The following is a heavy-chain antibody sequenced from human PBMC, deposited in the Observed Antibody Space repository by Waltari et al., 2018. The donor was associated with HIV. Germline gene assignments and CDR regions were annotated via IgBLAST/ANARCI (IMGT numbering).Heavy chain of an antibody. D-gene: IGHD4-4*01. V-gene: IGHV4-39*01. CDR2: MSYSGRT. Sequence: QLQLQESGPGLVKSPETLSPTCTVSGGSITSSSHSCGRTRQPPGKGLEWIGSMSYSGRTYHNPSLRSRLTISVDTSKNQFSLKLTSVTAADTAVYYCARSFSGYSNYFDPWGQGTLVTVSS. J-gene: IGHJ5*02. CDR3: ARSFSGYSNYFDP. CDR1: GGSITSSSHS.